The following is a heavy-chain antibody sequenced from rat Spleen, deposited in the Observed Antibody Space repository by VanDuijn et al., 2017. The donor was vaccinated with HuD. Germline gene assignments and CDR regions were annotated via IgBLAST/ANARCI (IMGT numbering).Heavy chain of an antibody. CDR2: INYDGSST. V-gene: IGHV5-7*01. D-gene: IGHD1-7*01. Sequence: EVQLVESGGGLVQPGRSLKLSCAVSGFIFSDFYMAWVRQTPTKGLEWVATINYDGSSTFYRDSVKARFTISRDNAKSTLYLQMDSLRSEDTATYYCARPFGYDRFWYFDFWGPGTMVTVSS. CDR3: ARPFGYDRFWYFDF. J-gene: IGHJ1*01. CDR1: GFIFSDFY.